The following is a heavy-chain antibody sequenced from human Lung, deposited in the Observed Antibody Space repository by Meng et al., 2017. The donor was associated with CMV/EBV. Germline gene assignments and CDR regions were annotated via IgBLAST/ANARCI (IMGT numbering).Heavy chain of an antibody. CDR2: IYPGDSDT. J-gene: IGHJ5*02. Sequence: GESXKISXXXSFYIFTSYWIGWVRQMPGKGLEWMGIIYPGDSDTRYSPSFQGQVTISADKSISTAYLQWSSLKASDTAMYYCARTVKYYYDSSGPDPWGQGTLVTVSS. V-gene: IGHV5-51*01. CDR1: FYIFTSYW. D-gene: IGHD3-22*01. CDR3: ARTVKYYYDSSGPDP.